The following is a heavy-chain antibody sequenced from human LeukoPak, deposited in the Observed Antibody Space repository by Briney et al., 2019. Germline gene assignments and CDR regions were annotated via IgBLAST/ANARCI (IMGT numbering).Heavy chain of an antibody. Sequence: SETLSLTCAVYGGSFSSYYWNWIRQPPGKGLEWIAYIYYSGNTNYNPSLKSRVTISVDTSKNQFSLKLSSVTAADTAVYYCARGGDSSLGYWGQGTLVTVSS. CDR3: ARGGDSSLGY. D-gene: IGHD3-22*01. V-gene: IGHV4-59*01. CDR2: IYYSGNT. CDR1: GGSFSSYY. J-gene: IGHJ4*02.